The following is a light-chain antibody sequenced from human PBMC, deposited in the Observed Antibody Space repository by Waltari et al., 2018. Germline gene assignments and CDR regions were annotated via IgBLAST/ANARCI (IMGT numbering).Light chain of an antibody. J-gene: IGKJ1*01. CDR1: PSISSW. CDR3: QQYNSYPWT. Sequence: DIQMTQSPSTLSASVGYRVTITCRASPSISSWLAWYQQKPGKAPKLLIYDASSLESGVPSRFSGSGSGTEFTLTISSLQPDDFATYYCQQYNSYPWTFGQGTKVEIK. V-gene: IGKV1-5*01. CDR2: DAS.